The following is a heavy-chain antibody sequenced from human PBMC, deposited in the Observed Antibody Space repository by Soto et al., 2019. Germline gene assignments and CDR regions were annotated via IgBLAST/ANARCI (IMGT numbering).Heavy chain of an antibody. CDR2: ISAYNGNT. V-gene: IGHV1-18*01. CDR1: GYTFTSYG. CDR3: ARDLEDIVATILPYYHGMDV. Sequence: ASVKVSCKASGYTFTSYGISWVRQAPGQGLEWMGWISAYNGNTNYAQKLQGRVTMTTDTSTSTAYMELRSLRSDDTAVYYCARDLEDIVATILPYYHGMDVWGQGTTVTVSS. D-gene: IGHD5-12*01. J-gene: IGHJ6*02.